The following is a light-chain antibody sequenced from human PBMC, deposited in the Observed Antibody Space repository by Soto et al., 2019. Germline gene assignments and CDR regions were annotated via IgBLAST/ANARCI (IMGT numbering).Light chain of an antibody. CDR3: AVWDDSLNEVV. Sequence: QSALTQPPSASGTPGQRVTISRSGSRSNIGSNSVNWYQQHPGTAPKLLIYSQSQRPSGVPDRISGAKSGTSVTLAISGLQAEDEATYYCAVWDDSLNEVVFGGGTQLTVL. CDR2: SQS. CDR1: RSNIGSNS. J-gene: IGLJ3*02. V-gene: IGLV1-44*01.